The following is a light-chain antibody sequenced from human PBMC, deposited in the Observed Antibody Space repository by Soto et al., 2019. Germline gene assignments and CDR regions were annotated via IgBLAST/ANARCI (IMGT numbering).Light chain of an antibody. CDR2: GAS. Sequence: EIVLTQSPGTLSLSPGEGATLSCRASQSVSSDYLAWYQKKPGQAPRLLIYGASSRATGIPDRFSGSGSGTEFTLTISSLQSEDFAVYYCQQYNNWPPITFGQGTRLEI. CDR1: QSVSSDY. CDR3: QQYNNWPPIT. V-gene: IGKV3-20*01. J-gene: IGKJ5*01.